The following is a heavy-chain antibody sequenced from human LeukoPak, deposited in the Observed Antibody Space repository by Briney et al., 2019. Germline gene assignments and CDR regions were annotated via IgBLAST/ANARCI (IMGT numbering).Heavy chain of an antibody. V-gene: IGHV4-4*07. D-gene: IGHD3-22*01. J-gene: IGHJ4*02. CDR3: ARTNYYDSSGYSERKYYFDY. CDR2: IYTSGST. CDR1: GVSISTYY. Sequence: SETLSLTCTVSGVSISTYYWSWIRQPAGKGLEWVGRIYTSGSTNYNPSLKSRVTMSVDTSKNQFSLNLSPVTAADTAVYYCARTNYYDSSGYSERKYYFDYWGQGTLVTVSS.